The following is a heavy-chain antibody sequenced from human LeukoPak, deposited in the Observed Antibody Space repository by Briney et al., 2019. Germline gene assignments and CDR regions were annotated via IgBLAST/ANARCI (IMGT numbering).Heavy chain of an antibody. CDR2: ISSSSSYI. V-gene: IGHV3-21*01. J-gene: IGHJ4*02. Sequence: GGSLRLSCAASGFTFSSYTMNWVRQAPGKGLEWVSCISSSSSYIFYADSVKGRFTISRDNAKNSLYLQMNSLRAEDTAVYYCARRTAGTSEGYYFDYWGQGTLVTVSS. CDR1: GFTFSSYT. CDR3: ARRTAGTSEGYYFDY. D-gene: IGHD6-13*01.